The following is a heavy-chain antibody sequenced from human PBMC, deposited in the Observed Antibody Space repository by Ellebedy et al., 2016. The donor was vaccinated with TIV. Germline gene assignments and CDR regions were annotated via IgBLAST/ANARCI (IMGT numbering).Heavy chain of an antibody. CDR2: IYTSGST. CDR3: ARDKGYGSELERGLDY. J-gene: IGHJ4*02. V-gene: IGHV4-4*07. D-gene: IGHD3-10*01. CDR1: GGSISSCY. Sequence: SETLSLTCTVSGGSISSCYWSWIRQPAGKGLEWIGRIYTSGSTNYNPSLKSRVTMSVDTSKNQFSLKLSSVTAADTAVYYCARDKGYGSELERGLDYWGQGTLVTVSS.